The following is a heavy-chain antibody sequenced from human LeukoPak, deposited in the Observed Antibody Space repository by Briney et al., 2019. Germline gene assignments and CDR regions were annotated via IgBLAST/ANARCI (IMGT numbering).Heavy chain of an antibody. D-gene: IGHD2-2*01. CDR2: ISSNSAYI. Sequence: GGSLRLPCAASGFSFSDYAMDWVRQAPGKGLERVSAISSNSAYIFYADSVEGRFTISRDNAKSSVSLQMNSLRDDDTAVYYCARIFRYQLIDYYALDVWGQGTTVTVSS. CDR3: ARIFRYQLIDYYALDV. CDR1: GFSFSDYA. J-gene: IGHJ6*02. V-gene: IGHV3-21*01.